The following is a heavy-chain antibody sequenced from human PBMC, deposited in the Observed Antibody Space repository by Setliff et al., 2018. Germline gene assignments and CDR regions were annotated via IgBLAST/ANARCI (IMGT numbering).Heavy chain of an antibody. CDR2: ISPDSIRI. V-gene: IGHV3-21*04. CDR1: GFTFRTFS. J-gene: IGHJ4*02. Sequence: PGGSLRLSCAASGFTFRTFSMHWVRQAPGKGLEWVSSISPDSIRIYYADSVKGRFTISRDNAKNSLSLQMNSLRVEDTALYYCVKDMAGSYFDGRFDYWGPGTLVTVSS. D-gene: IGHD1-26*01. CDR3: VKDMAGSYFDGRFDY.